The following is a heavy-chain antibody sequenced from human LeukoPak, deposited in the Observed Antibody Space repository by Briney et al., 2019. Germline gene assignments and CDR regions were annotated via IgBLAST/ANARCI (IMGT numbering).Heavy chain of an antibody. V-gene: IGHV3-23*01. CDR3: AKGGYSSSWSNLNWFDP. CDR2: ISGSGGST. Sequence: PGGSLRLSCAASGFTLSSYAMSWVRQAPGKGLEWVSAISGSGGSTYYADSVKGRFTISRDNSKNTLYLQMNSLRAEDTAVYYCAKGGYSSSWSNLNWFDPWGQGTLVTVSS. D-gene: IGHD6-13*01. J-gene: IGHJ5*02. CDR1: GFTLSSYA.